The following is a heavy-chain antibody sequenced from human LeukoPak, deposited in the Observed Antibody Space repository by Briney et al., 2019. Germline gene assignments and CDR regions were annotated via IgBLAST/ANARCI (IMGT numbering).Heavy chain of an antibody. CDR3: ARLTSWWNLDY. V-gene: IGHV4-61*08. Sequence: PSETLSLTCTVSGGSISSGGYYWSWIRQHPGKGLEWIGYIYYSGSTNYNPSLKSRVTMSVDTSKNQFSLKLSSVTAADTAVYYCARLTSWWNLDYWGQGTLVTVSS. CDR2: IYYSGST. J-gene: IGHJ4*02. D-gene: IGHD1-1*01. CDR1: GGSISSGGYY.